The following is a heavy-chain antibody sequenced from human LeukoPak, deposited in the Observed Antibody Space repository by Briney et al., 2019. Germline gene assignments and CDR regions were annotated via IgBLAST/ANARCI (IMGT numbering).Heavy chain of an antibody. CDR1: AGTFSSYA. V-gene: IGHV1-69*04. D-gene: IGHD2-15*01. CDR3: ARLMVAANIGYCSGGSCYSSDY. Sequence: SSVKVSCKASAGTFSSYAISWVRQAPGQGLEWMGRIIHMRVIANYAQKFQGKVTITADKSTSTAYMELISLRCEDTGVYYCARLMVAANIGYCSGGSCYSSDYWGQGTLVTVSS. CDR2: IIHMRVIA. J-gene: IGHJ4*02.